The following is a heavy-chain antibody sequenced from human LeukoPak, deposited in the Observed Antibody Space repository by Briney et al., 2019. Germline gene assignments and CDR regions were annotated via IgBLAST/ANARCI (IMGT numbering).Heavy chain of an antibody. CDR1: GFTFSSYA. D-gene: IGHD6-19*01. V-gene: IGHV3-23*01. Sequence: GGSLRLSCAASGFTFSSYAMSWVRQAPGKGLEWVSAISGSGDTTYYADSVKGRLTISRDNSKNTLYLQMNSLRAEDTAVYYCAKVLSSGWFIDYFDYWGQGTLVTVSS. J-gene: IGHJ4*02. CDR2: ISGSGDTT. CDR3: AKVLSSGWFIDYFDY.